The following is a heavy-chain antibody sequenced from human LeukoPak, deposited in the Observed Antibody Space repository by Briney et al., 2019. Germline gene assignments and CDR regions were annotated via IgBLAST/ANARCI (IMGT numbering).Heavy chain of an antibody. D-gene: IGHD6-13*01. V-gene: IGHV4-39*07. CDR2: ISYSGST. CDR3: ARVHSSSWYSGYLYMDV. J-gene: IGHJ6*03. Sequence: RPSETLSLTCSVSGGSISSSSDYWGWIRQPPGKGLEWIGSISYSGSTHYNPSLKSRVTISVDTSKNQFSLKLSSVTAADTAVYYCARVHSSSWYSGYLYMDVWGKGTTVTVSS. CDR1: GGSISSSSDY.